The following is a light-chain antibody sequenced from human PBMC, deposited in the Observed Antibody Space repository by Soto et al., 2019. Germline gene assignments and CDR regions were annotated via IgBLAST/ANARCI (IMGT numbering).Light chain of an antibody. CDR1: SSDVGGYNY. CDR3: SPYAGNNNLV. Sequence: QSALTQPPSASGSPGQSVTISCTGTSSDVGGYNYVSWYQQNPGKAPKLMIYEVSKRPSGVPDRFSGSKSGNTASLTVSGLQAEDEADYYCSPYAGNNNLVFGGGTKLTVL. V-gene: IGLV2-8*01. CDR2: EVS. J-gene: IGLJ2*01.